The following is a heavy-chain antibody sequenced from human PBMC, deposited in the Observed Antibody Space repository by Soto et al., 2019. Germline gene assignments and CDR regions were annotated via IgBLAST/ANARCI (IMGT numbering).Heavy chain of an antibody. CDR1: KSAFSSDA. D-gene: IGHD2-2*01. CDR2: ISSNGGST. J-gene: IGHJ4*02. V-gene: IGHV3-64*01. CDR3: AREGYCSSTSCYSFDY. Sequence: PGGSQRHSFASAKSAFSSDAMHWVRQAPGKGLEYVSAISSNGGSTYYANSVKGRFTISRDNSKNTLYLQMGSLRAEDMAVYYCAREGYCSSTSCYSFDYWGQGTLVTVSS.